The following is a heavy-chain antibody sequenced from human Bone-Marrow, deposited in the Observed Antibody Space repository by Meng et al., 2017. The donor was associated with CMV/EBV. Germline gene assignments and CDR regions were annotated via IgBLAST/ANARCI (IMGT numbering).Heavy chain of an antibody. V-gene: IGHV1-69*05. CDR1: GGTFSSYA. CDR2: IIPIFGTA. D-gene: IGHD6-13*01. CDR3: ARVRSVGLSSIASAGIFDY. Sequence: SVKVSCKASGGTFSSYAISWVRQAPGQGLEWMGGIIPIFGTANYAQKFQGRVTITTDESTSTAYMELSSLRSEDTAVYYCARVRSVGLSSIASAGIFDYWGQGTLVTVSS. J-gene: IGHJ4*02.